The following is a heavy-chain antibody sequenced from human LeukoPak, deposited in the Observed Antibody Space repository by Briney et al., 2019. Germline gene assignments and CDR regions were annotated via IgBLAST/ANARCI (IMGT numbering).Heavy chain of an antibody. D-gene: IGHD3-9*01. CDR3: AKGVRFLDWWILDY. CDR1: GFTFSSYA. Sequence: GRSLRLSCAASGFTFSSYAMSWVRQAPGKGLEWVSAISGSDSTYYADSVKGRFTISRDTSKNTLYLQMNSLRAEDTAIYHCAKGVRFLDWWILDYWGQGSLVTVSS. J-gene: IGHJ4*02. CDR2: ISGSDST. V-gene: IGHV3-23*01.